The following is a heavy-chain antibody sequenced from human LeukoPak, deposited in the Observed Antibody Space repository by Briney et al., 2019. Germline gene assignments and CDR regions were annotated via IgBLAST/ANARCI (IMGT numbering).Heavy chain of an antibody. CDR1: GGSISSGGYS. CDR3: AGPFDWFVN. J-gene: IGHJ4*02. V-gene: IGHV4-30-2*01. CDR2: IYHSGST. Sequence: PSQTLSLTCAVSGGSISSGGYSWSWIRQPPGKGLEWIGYIYHSGSTNYNPSLKSRVTISVDTSKNQLSLKLSSVTAADTAVYYCAGPFDWFVNWGQGTLVTVSS. D-gene: IGHD3-9*01.